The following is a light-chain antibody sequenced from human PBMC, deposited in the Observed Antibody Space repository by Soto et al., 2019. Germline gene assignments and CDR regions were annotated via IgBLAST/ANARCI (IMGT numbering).Light chain of an antibody. Sequence: QSALTQPASVSGSPGQSIAISCTGTSSDVGSYNSVSWYQQHPGKAPKLMIYEGSKRPSGVSDRFSGSKSGNTASLTISGLQAEDEADYYCCSYAGNPYVFGNGTKVTVL. V-gene: IGLV2-23*01. J-gene: IGLJ1*01. CDR3: CSYAGNPYV. CDR2: EGS. CDR1: SSDVGSYNS.